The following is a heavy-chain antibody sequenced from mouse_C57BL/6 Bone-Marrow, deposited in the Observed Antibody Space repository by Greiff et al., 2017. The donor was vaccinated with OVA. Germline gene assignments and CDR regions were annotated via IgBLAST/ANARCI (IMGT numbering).Heavy chain of an antibody. CDR2: ISFSGST. J-gene: IGHJ4*01. Sequence: VQLKQSGPGLAKPSQTLSLTCSVTGYSITSDYWNWIRKFPGNKLEYMGYISFSGSTYYNPSLKSRISITRDTSKNQYYLQLNSVTTEDTATYYCARGVYCGSNAMDYWGQGTSVTVSS. CDR1: GYSITSDY. D-gene: IGHD1-1*01. CDR3: ARGVYCGSNAMDY. V-gene: IGHV3-8*01.